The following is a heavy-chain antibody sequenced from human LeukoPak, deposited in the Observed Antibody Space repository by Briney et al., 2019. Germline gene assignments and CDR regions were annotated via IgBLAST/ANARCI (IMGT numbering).Heavy chain of an antibody. CDR2: IYYSGST. D-gene: IGHD3-16*01. CDR1: GGSFSGYY. J-gene: IGHJ4*02. CDR3: ARHQGYDYVWGSAGYFDY. V-gene: IGHV4-39*01. Sequence: SETLSLTCAVYGGSFSGYYWGWIRQPPGKGLEWIGSIYYSGSTYYNPSLKSRVTISVDTSKNQFSLKLSSVTAADTAVYYCARHQGYDYVWGSAGYFDYWGQGTLVTVSS.